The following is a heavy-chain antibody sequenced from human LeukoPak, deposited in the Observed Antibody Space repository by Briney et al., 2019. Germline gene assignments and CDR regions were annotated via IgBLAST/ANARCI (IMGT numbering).Heavy chain of an antibody. Sequence: PGGSLRLSCAASGFTFSNFNMNWVRQAPGKGLEWASCISSSGYSIYYADSVKGRFTISRDNAKNSLYLQMNSLRAEDTAVYYCARDLTDPPYYYYYIDVWGKGTTVTISS. CDR3: ARDLTDPPYYYYYIDV. V-gene: IGHV3-21*01. CDR2: ISSSGYSI. J-gene: IGHJ6*03. CDR1: GFTFSNFN.